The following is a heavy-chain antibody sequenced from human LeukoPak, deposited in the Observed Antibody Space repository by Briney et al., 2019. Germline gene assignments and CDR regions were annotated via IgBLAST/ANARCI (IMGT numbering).Heavy chain of an antibody. CDR3: ASGRYYDFWSGYYNGLDY. Sequence: SETLSLTCAVYGGSFSGYYWSWIRQPPGKGLEWIGEINHSGSTNYNPSLKNRVTISVDTSKNQFSLKLSSVTAADTAVYYCASGRYYDFWSGYYNGLDYWGQGTLVTVSS. CDR2: INHSGST. CDR1: GGSFSGYY. V-gene: IGHV4-34*01. D-gene: IGHD3-3*01. J-gene: IGHJ4*02.